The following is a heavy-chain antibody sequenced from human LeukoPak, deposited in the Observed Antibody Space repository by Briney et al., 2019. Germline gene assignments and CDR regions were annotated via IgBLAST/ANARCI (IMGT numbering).Heavy chain of an antibody. J-gene: IGHJ4*02. Sequence: GGSLRLSCAASGFTFSSYWMSWVRQAPGKGLEWVSNIKKDGSANYYVDSVKGCLNIARDNGKNSLYLQMNRLRAEGTAVYYCAREGPVAILSQWGQGTLVTVSS. D-gene: IGHD2-21*01. CDR2: IKKDGSAN. V-gene: IGHV3-7*01. CDR3: AREGPVAILSQ. CDR1: GFTFSSYW.